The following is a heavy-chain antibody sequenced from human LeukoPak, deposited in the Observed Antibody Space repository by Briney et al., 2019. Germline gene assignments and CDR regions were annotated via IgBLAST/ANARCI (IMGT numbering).Heavy chain of an antibody. D-gene: IGHD6-25*01. CDR1: GGSISSGSYY. V-gene: IGHV4-61*02. J-gene: IGHJ4*02. CDR3: ARGGGKLDY. CDR2: IYTSGST. Sequence: SETLSLTCTVSGGSISSGSYYWSWIRQPAGKGLEWIGRIYTSGSTNYNPSLKSRVTISVDTSKNQFSLKLSSVTPEDTAVYYCARGGGKLDYWGQGTLVTVSS.